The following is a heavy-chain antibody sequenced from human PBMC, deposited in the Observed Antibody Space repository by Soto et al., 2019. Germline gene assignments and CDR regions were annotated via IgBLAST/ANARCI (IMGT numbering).Heavy chain of an antibody. V-gene: IGHV4-61*01. Sequence: PSETLSLTCTVSGGSVSSGSYYWSWIRQPPGKGLEWIGYIYYSGSTNYNPSLKSRVTISVDTSKNQFSLKLSSVTAADTAVYYCARECGGDCYSPGYWGQGTLVTVSS. D-gene: IGHD2-21*02. CDR1: GGSVSSGSYY. CDR3: ARECGGDCYSPGY. CDR2: IYYSGST. J-gene: IGHJ4*02.